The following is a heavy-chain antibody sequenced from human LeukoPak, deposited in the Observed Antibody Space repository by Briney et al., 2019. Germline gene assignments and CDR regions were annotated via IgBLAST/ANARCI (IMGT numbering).Heavy chain of an antibody. J-gene: IGHJ4*02. CDR2: INPSGGST. Sequence: GASVKVSCKASGYTFTSYDINWVRQATGQGLEWMGIINPSGGSTSYAQKFQGRVTMTRDMSTSTVYMELSSLRSEDTAVYYCARDNLRSNRGNDYTERDYWGQGTLVTVSS. D-gene: IGHD4-11*01. CDR1: GYTFTSYD. V-gene: IGHV1-46*01. CDR3: ARDNLRSNRGNDYTERDY.